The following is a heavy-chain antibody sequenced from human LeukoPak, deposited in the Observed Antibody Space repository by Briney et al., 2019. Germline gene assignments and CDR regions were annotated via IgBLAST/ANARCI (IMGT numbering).Heavy chain of an antibody. CDR1: GGTFSSYA. V-gene: IGHV1-69*05. CDR3: ARAASTGTFDYYYYMDV. Sequence: SVKVSCKASGGTFSSYAISWVRQAPGQGLEWMGGIIPIFGTANYAQKFQGRVTITTDESTSTAYMELSSLRSEDTAVYYCARAASTGTFDYYYYMDVWGKGTTVTVSS. CDR2: IIPIFGTA. J-gene: IGHJ6*03. D-gene: IGHD1-1*01.